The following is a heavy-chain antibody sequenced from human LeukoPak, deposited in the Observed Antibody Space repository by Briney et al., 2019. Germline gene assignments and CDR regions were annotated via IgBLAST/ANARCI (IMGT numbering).Heavy chain of an antibody. CDR1: GGSISSYY. J-gene: IGHJ4*02. CDR2: IYYSGST. V-gene: IGHV4-59*01. D-gene: IGHD4-17*01. Sequence: NPSETLYLTCTVSGGSISSYYRSWIRQPPGKGLEWIGYIYYSGSTNYNPSLKSRVTISVDTSKNQFSLKLSSVTAADTAVYYCARALNDYGDYLDYWGQGTLVTVSS. CDR3: ARALNDYGDYLDY.